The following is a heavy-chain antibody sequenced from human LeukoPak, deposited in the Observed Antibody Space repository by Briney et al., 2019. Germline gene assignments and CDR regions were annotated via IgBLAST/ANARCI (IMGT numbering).Heavy chain of an antibody. J-gene: IGHJ4*02. CDR2: ISSSSSYI. CDR1: GFTFSSYS. Sequence: PGGSLRLSCAASGFTFSSYSMNWVRQAPGKGLEWVSSISSSSSYIYYADSVKGRFTISRDNAKNSLYLQMNSLRAEDTAVYYCARDLPPHTAGCFDYWGQGTLVTVSS. CDR3: ARDLPPHTAGCFDY. D-gene: IGHD6-19*01. V-gene: IGHV3-21*01.